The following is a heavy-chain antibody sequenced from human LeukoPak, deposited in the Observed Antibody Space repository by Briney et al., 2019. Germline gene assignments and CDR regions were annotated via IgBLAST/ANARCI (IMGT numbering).Heavy chain of an antibody. Sequence: GGSLRLSCAASGFTFDDYAMHWVRQAPGKGLEWVSGISWNSGSIGYADSVKGRFTISRDNAKNSLYLQMNSLRAEDTALYYCAKDMLYSSSWYRTYGMTSGAKGPRSPSP. J-gene: IGHJ6*02. CDR2: ISWNSGSI. D-gene: IGHD6-13*01. CDR3: AKDMLYSSSWYRTYGMTS. V-gene: IGHV3-9*01. CDR1: GFTFDDYA.